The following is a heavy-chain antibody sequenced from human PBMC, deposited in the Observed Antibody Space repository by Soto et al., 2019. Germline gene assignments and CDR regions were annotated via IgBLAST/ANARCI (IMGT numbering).Heavy chain of an antibody. J-gene: IGHJ4*02. V-gene: IGHV3-23*01. CDR3: GKRLGYCSGGSCYSVRPGIDY. CDR1: GFTFSSYA. CDR2: ISGSGSST. Sequence: EVQLLESGGGLVQPGGSLRLSCAASGFTFSSYAMSWVRQAPGEGLEWVSAISGSGSSTYYADSVRGRFTISRDNSKNTLFLQMNSLRAEDSAVYYCGKRLGYCSGGSCYSVRPGIDYWGQGTLVTVSS. D-gene: IGHD2-15*01.